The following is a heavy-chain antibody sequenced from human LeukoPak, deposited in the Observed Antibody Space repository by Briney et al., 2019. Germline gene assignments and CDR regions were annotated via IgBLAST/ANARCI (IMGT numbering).Heavy chain of an antibody. V-gene: IGHV3-33*05. Sequence: PGRSLRLSCAGTGFMFSNYGMHWVRQAPGKGLEWVAFILYDGSKTFHAASVKGRFTISRDNAKTSLYLQMNSLRVEDTAVYYCARDEGGSYYYFWGQGTLVAVSS. D-gene: IGHD1-26*01. CDR2: ILYDGSKT. CDR3: ARDEGGSYYYF. CDR1: GFMFSNYG. J-gene: IGHJ4*02.